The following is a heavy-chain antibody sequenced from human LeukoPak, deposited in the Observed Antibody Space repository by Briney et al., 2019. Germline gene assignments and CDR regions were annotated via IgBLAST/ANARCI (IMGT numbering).Heavy chain of an antibody. V-gene: IGHV4-31*03. D-gene: IGHD3-3*01. J-gene: IGHJ6*02. CDR1: GGSISSGGYY. CDR3: ARDTTPGFWSGYYADYYYGMDV. Sequence: SETLSLTCTVSGGSISSGGYYWSWLRQHPGKGLEWIGYIYYNGSTYYNPSLKSRVTISVDTSKNQFSLKLSSVTAADTAVYYCARDTTPGFWSGYYADYYYGMDVWGQGTTVTVSS. CDR2: IYYNGST.